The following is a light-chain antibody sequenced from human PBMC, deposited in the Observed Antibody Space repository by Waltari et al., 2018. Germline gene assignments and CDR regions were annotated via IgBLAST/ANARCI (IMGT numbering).Light chain of an antibody. CDR3: QSYDSSSLWV. V-gene: IGLV6-57*03. CDR1: SGSIASTY. J-gene: IGLJ3*02. CDR2: EDN. Sequence: NFMLTQAHSVSESPGKTVTISCTRSSGSIASTYVQWYQQRPGSAPTTVIYEDNQRPSGVPDRFSGSIDRSSNSASLTISGLKTEDEADYYCQSYDSSSLWVFGGGTKLTVL.